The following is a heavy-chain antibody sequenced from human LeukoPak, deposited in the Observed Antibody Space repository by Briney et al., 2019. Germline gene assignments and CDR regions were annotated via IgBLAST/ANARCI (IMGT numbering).Heavy chain of an antibody. CDR3: ARCTITMMVVLSYYMDV. D-gene: IGHD3-22*01. Sequence: SGPALVKPTQTLTLTCTFSGFTLSTSGMCVSWIRQPPGKALEWLARIDWDDDKYYNTSLKTRLTISKDTSKNQVVLTMTNMDPVDTATYYCARCTITMMVVLSYYMDVWGKGTTVTVSS. V-gene: IGHV2-70*11. CDR1: GFTLSTSGMC. J-gene: IGHJ6*03. CDR2: IDWDDDK.